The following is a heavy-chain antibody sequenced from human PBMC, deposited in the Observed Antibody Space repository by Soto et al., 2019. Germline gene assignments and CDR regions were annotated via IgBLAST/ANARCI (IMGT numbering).Heavy chain of an antibody. V-gene: IGHV1-46*03. J-gene: IGHJ4*02. CDR3: ASSVTVTTGY. D-gene: IGHD4-17*01. CDR2: INPSGGST. CDR1: GYTFTSYY. Sequence: QVQLVQYGAEVKKPGASVKVSCKASGYTFTSYYMHWMRQAPGQGLEWMGIINPSGGSTSYAQKYQGRVTMTSDTSTSTVYMELSSLRSEDTAVYYCASSVTVTTGYWGQGTLVTVSS.